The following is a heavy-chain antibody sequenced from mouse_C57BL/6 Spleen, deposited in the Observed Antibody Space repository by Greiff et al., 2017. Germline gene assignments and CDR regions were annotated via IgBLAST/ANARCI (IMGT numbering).Heavy chain of an antibody. Sequence: VQRVESGPGLVQPSQSLSITCTVSGFSLTSYGVHWVRQSPGKGLEWLGVIWSGGSTDYNAAFISRLSISKDNSKSQVFFKMNSLQADDTAIYYCARNRGYGSSLFAYWGQGTLVTVSA. CDR2: IWSGGST. J-gene: IGHJ3*01. D-gene: IGHD1-1*01. CDR1: GFSLTSYG. V-gene: IGHV2-2*01. CDR3: ARNRGYGSSLFAY.